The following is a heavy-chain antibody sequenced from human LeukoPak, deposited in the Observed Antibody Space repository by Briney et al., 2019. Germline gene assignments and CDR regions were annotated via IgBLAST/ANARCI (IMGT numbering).Heavy chain of an antibody. V-gene: IGHV4-59*11. J-gene: IGHJ4*02. CDR3: GRNLGSGSDH. CDR1: GDSISGPY. D-gene: IGHD3-10*01. Sequence: SETLSFTCNVSGDSISGPYWNWIRQSPGRGLEWIGYTHYTGETNYNPSLKSRLTMSVDTSNNQVYLRLSSVTAADTAVYYCGRNLGSGSDHWGQGTLVTVSP. CDR2: THYTGET.